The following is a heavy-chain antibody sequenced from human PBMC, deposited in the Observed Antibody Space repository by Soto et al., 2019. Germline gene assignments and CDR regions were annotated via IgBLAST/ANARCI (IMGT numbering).Heavy chain of an antibody. CDR3: ARGEVVALGY. Sequence: QLQLQESGSGLVKPSQTLSLTCAVSGGSISSGGYSWSWIRQPPGKGLEWIGYIYHSGSTYYNPSPKSRVPILVDRSKNQSSLKLSSVTAADTAVYYCARGEVVALGYWGQGTLVTVSS. J-gene: IGHJ4*02. CDR1: GGSISSGGYS. V-gene: IGHV4-30-2*01. D-gene: IGHD2-15*01. CDR2: IYHSGST.